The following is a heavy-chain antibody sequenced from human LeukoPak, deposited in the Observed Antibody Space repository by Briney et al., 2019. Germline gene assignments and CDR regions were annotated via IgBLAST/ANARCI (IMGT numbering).Heavy chain of an antibody. Sequence: GGSLRLSCAASGFTFSTSAMSWVRQAPGKGLEWVSNISGSGSGGSTYYADSVKGRFTISRDDSKNTAYLQMNSLKTEDTAVYYCTRHPTGDYESGGSNYWGQGTLVTVSS. D-gene: IGHD4-17*01. CDR1: GFTFSTSA. CDR2: ISGSGSGGST. J-gene: IGHJ4*02. V-gene: IGHV3-23*01. CDR3: TRHPTGDYESGGSNY.